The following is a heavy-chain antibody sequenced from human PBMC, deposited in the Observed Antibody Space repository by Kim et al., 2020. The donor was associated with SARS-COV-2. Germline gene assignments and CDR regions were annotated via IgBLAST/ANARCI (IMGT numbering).Heavy chain of an antibody. Sequence: SETLSLTCTVSGGSIGSYYWSWIRQPPGKGLEWIGYVYYSGTTNYNPSLKSRVSLSLDTSKSQFSLKLTSITTADTAVYYCARDRYGSGSSGDYFDYWGQGTLVTVSS. V-gene: IGHV4-59*01. CDR2: VYYSGTT. CDR3: ARDRYGSGSSGDYFDY. J-gene: IGHJ4*02. D-gene: IGHD3-10*01. CDR1: GGSIGSYY.